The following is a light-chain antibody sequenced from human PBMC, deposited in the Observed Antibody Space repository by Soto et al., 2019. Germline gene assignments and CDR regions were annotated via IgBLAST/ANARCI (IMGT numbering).Light chain of an antibody. CDR2: GAS. J-gene: IGKJ5*01. V-gene: IGKV3-20*01. CDR3: QQYDSSPIT. CDR1: QSVSNNY. Sequence: EIFLTQSPGTLPLSQCERATLSCGTSQSVSNNYLAWYQQKPGQAPRLLIYGASSRATGIPDRFSGSGSGTDFTLTISRLEPEDFAVYYCQQYDSSPITFGQGTRLEIK.